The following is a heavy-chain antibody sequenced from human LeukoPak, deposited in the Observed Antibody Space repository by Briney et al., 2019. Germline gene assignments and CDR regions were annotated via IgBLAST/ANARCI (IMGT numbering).Heavy chain of an antibody. CDR2: LGDSGGHN. CDR1: RLPFISFP. V-gene: IGHV3-64D*09. CDR3: LRGYSFGSYGMDV. J-gene: IGHJ6*02. Sequence: GGTLRLSVSGYRLPFISFPLQRVPQAPGQGWEDVFALGDSGGHNSYTVSVRGSFTVDRDNSKNTLYLQIRSVRAADADVCVCLRGYSFGSYGMDVWGQGTTVTVSS. D-gene: IGHD5-18*01.